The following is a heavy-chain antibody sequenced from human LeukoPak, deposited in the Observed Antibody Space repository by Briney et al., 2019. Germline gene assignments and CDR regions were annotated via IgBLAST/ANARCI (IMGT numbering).Heavy chain of an antibody. Sequence: GSSVKVSCKASGGTFSSYAISWVRQDPGQGLEWMGGIIPIFGTANYAQKFQGRVTITTDESTSTAYMELSSLRSEDTAVYYCARDTLGYCSSTSCYDSLNWFDPWGQGTLVTVSS. CDR3: ARDTLGYCSSTSCYDSLNWFDP. V-gene: IGHV1-69*05. CDR1: GGTFSSYA. CDR2: IIPIFGTA. D-gene: IGHD2-2*01. J-gene: IGHJ5*02.